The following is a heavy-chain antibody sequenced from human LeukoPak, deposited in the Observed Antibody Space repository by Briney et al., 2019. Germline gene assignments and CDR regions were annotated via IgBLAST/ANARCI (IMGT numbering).Heavy chain of an antibody. CDR3: ARGYSDFDY. Sequence: ALVKVSCKASGYTFISYYMNWVRQAPGQGLEWMGIINPSGGSTSYGQKFQGRVTMTRDTSTSAVYMELYSLRSEDTAIYYCARGYSDFDYWGQGTLVTVSS. CDR1: GYTFISYY. CDR2: INPSGGST. J-gene: IGHJ4*02. V-gene: IGHV1-46*01. D-gene: IGHD2-15*01.